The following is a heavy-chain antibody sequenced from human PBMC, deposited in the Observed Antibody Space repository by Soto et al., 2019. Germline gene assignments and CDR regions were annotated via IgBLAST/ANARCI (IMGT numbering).Heavy chain of an antibody. Sequence: ASVKVSCKASGGTFSSYAISRVRQAPGQGLEWMGRIIPILGIANYAQKFQGRVTITADKSTSTAYMELSSLRSEDTAVYYCASPRGCSSSWWFDPWGQGTLVTVSS. CDR2: IIPILGIA. V-gene: IGHV1-69*04. CDR1: GGTFSSYA. D-gene: IGHD6-13*01. CDR3: ASPRGCSSSWWFDP. J-gene: IGHJ5*02.